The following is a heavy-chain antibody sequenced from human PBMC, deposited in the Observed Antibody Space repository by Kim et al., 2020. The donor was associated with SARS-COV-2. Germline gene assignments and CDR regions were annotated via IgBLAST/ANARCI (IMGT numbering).Heavy chain of an antibody. CDR2: ISYDGSNK. Sequence: GGSLRLSCAVSGFTFSSYGMHWVRQAPGKGLEWVAVISYDGSNKYYADSVKGRFTISRDNSKNTQYLQMNSLGAEDTAVYYCAKERRHGGLAYWGQGTLGTVSS. CDR3: AKERRHGGLAY. J-gene: IGHJ4*02. V-gene: IGHV3-30*18. D-gene: IGHD3-10*01. CDR1: GFTFSSYG.